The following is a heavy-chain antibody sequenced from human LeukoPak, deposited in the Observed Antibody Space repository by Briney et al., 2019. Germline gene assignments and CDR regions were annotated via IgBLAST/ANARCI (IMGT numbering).Heavy chain of an antibody. CDR2: IYYSGST. Sequence: PSETLSLTCTVSGGSISSGGYYWSWIRQHPGKGLEWIGYIYYSGSTYYNPSLKSRVTILVDTSKNQFSLKLSSVTAADTAVYYCASGYCSSTSCYGYYYYGLDVWGQGTTVTVSS. CDR3: ASGYCSSTSCYGYYYYGLDV. V-gene: IGHV4-61*08. J-gene: IGHJ6*02. CDR1: GGSISSGGYY. D-gene: IGHD2-2*01.